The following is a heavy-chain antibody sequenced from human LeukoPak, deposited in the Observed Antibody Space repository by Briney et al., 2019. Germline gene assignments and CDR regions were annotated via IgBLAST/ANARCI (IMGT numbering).Heavy chain of an antibody. J-gene: IGHJ3*02. CDR3: ARVKSGSSGWYEAFDI. CDR1: GFTFSSYA. V-gene: IGHV3-64*01. CDR2: ISSNGGST. Sequence: GGSLRLSCAASGFTFSSYAMHWVRQAPGKGLEYVSAISSNGGSTYYANSVKGRFTISRDNSKNTLYLQMGSLRAEDMAVYYCARVKSGSSGWYEAFDIWGQGTMVTVSS. D-gene: IGHD6-19*01.